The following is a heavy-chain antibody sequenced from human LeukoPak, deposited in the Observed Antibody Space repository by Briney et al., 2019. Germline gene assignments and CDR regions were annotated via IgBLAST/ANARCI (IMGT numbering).Heavy chain of an antibody. J-gene: IGHJ6*03. CDR2: IYTHGGT. CDR3: ARTLGSPFYMDV. CDR1: GGSITSYY. D-gene: IGHD1-26*01. Sequence: SETLSLTCTVSGGSITSYYWTWIRQPAGKGLEWIGRIYTHGGTTYNPSLKSRVTMSLDTSKNQFSLNLSSVTAADTAVYYCARTLGSPFYMDVWGKGTTVTISS. V-gene: IGHV4-4*07.